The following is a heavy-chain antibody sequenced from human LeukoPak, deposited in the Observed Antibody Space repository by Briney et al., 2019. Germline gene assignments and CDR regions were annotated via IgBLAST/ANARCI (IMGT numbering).Heavy chain of an antibody. CDR2: ISGSGGRT. CDR3: ARSPHILTGENFDY. CDR1: GFTFSSYA. D-gene: IGHD3-9*01. V-gene: IGHV3-23*01. Sequence: GGSLRLSCAASGFTFSSYAMSWVRQAPGKGLEWVSSISGSGGRTHYTDSVKGRFTISRDNSKNTLYLQMNSLRAEDTAVYYCARSPHILTGENFDYWGQGTLVTVSS. J-gene: IGHJ4*02.